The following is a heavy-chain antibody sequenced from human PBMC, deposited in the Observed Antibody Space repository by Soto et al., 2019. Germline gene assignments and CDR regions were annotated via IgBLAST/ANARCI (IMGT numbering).Heavy chain of an antibody. D-gene: IGHD2-2*01. V-gene: IGHV4-39*01. J-gene: IGHJ4*02. Sequence: PSETLSLTCTVSGGSMSSISYYWGWIRQPPGKGLEWIGSIKYSGHTFYNPSLKSRVTMSVDTSKNQFSLRLSSVTAAETAVYYCARVDIAVVPSTTFDYWGQGTLVTVSS. CDR3: ARVDIAVVPSTTFDY. CDR1: GGSMSSISYY. CDR2: IKYSGHT.